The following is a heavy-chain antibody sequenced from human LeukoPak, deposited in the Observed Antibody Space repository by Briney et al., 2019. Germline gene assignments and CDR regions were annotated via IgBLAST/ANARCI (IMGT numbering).Heavy chain of an antibody. D-gene: IGHD5-18*01. CDR2: ISSSSSYI. V-gene: IGHV3-21*01. Sequence: GGSLRLSCAASGFTYRNYDMNWVRQAPGKGLEWVSSISSSSSYIYYADSVKGRFTISRDNAKNSLYLQMNSLRAEDTAVYYCARDAVAYTAMAYYFDYWGQGTLVTVSS. CDR3: ARDAVAYTAMAYYFDY. J-gene: IGHJ4*02. CDR1: GFTYRNYD.